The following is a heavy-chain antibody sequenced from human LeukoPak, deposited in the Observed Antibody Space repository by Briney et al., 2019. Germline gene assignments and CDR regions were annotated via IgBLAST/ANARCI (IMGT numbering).Heavy chain of an antibody. Sequence: GGSLRLSCAASGFTFSSYEMNWVRQAPGKGLEWVSFISSSGSAIHYADSVKGRFTISRDNAKNSLFLQMSRLRAEDTAVYYCAREKLSFFDSSGYFDHWGQGTLVTVSS. J-gene: IGHJ4*02. CDR1: GFTFSSYE. D-gene: IGHD3-22*01. CDR2: ISSSGSAI. V-gene: IGHV3-48*03. CDR3: AREKLSFFDSSGYFDH.